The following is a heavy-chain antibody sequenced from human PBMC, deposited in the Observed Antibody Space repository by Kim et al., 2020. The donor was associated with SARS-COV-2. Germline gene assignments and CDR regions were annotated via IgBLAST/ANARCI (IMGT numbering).Heavy chain of an antibody. J-gene: IGHJ1*01. CDR1: GFTFTSYV. V-gene: IGHV3-23*01. D-gene: IGHD4-17*01. Sequence: GGSLRLSCEASGFTFTSYVMSWVRQAPGKGLEWVSSISSLGDNTYYTDSVKGRFTISRDNSKNTLLLHMNSLRADDTAVYYCARGTVTLDAEYFHHWGQGSLVTVSS. CDR2: ISSLGDNT. CDR3: ARGTVTLDAEYFHH.